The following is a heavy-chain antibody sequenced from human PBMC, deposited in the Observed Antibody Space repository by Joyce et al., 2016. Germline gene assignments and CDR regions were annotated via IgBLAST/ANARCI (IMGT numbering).Heavy chain of an antibody. Sequence: QVQLVQSGAEVKKPGSSVKVSCKASGGTFSTYAFTWVRQAPGQGLEWMGVINHVFGTTDYAQKCQGRVTITAGESTTTAYMELSSQTSEDTAVYYCATSTSYDSSGYFSWGQGALVTVSS. CDR2: INHVFGTT. CDR1: GGTFSTYA. J-gene: IGHJ5*02. CDR3: ATSTSYDSSGYFS. D-gene: IGHD3-22*01. V-gene: IGHV1-69*01.